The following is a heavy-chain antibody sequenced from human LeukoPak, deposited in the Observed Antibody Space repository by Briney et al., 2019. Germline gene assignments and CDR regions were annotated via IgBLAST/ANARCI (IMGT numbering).Heavy chain of an antibody. CDR1: NGSISGFY. D-gene: IGHD5-12*01. CDR3: ARDLRGYSNTWSLGH. J-gene: IGHJ4*02. Sequence: PSETLSLTCNVSNGSISGFYWSWIRQPPGKGLEWIAYIYSSGSTNYNPSLKSRVTMSLDMSKNQISLKLSSVTAADTAVYYCARDLRGYSNTWSLGHWGQGALVTVSS. V-gene: IGHV4-59*01. CDR2: IYSSGST.